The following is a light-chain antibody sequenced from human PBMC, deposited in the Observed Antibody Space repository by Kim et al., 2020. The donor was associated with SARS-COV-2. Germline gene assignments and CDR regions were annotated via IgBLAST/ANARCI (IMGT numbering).Light chain of an antibody. CDR1: QSISSW. CDR2: KAS. V-gene: IGKV1-5*03. CDR3: QLYNSYWT. Sequence: IQMTQSPSTLSASVGDRVTNTCRASQSISSWLAWYQQKPGKAPKLLIYKASTLESGVPSRFSGSRSGTEFTLTISSLQPDDFATYYCQLYNSYWTFGQGTKVDIK. J-gene: IGKJ1*01.